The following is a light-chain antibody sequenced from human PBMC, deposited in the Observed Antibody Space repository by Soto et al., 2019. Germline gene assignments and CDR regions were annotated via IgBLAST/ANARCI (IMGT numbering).Light chain of an antibody. CDR3: QQYDNWPWT. Sequence: IVLPQSPGTLSLSPGERATLSCTASQSISGSYLAWYQQKPGQAPRVVIYGVSRRATGIPDRFSGSGSGTDFTLTISSLQSEDFAVYYCQQYDNWPWTFGQGTKVDIK. CDR2: GVS. J-gene: IGKJ1*01. V-gene: IGKV3-20*01. CDR1: QSISGSY.